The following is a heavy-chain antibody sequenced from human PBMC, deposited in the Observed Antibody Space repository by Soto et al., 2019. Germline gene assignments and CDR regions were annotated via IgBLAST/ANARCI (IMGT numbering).Heavy chain of an antibody. CDR2: MYYSGST. CDR1: GGSISSSSDY. J-gene: IGHJ4*02. V-gene: IGHV4-39*07. Sequence: SETLSLTCTVSGGSISSSSDYWGWIRQPPGKGLEWIGYMYYSGSTNYNPSLKSRVTISVDTSQNQFSLKLTSVTAADTAVYYCARAMTPYDSIDYWGQGTPVTVSS. CDR3: ARAMTPYDSIDY. D-gene: IGHD4-4*01.